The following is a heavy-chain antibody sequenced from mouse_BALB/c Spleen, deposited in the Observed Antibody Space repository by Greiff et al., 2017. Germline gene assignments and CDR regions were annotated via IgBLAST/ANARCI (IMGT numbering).Heavy chain of an antibody. V-gene: IGHV1S137*01. D-gene: IGHD1-1*01. J-gene: IGHJ2*01. Sequence: VQLQESGAELVRPGVSVKISCKGSGYTFTDYAMHWVKQSHAKSLEWIGVISTYYGDASYNQKFKGKATMTVDKSSSTAYMELARLTSEDSAIYYCERGNYGSSYYFDYWGQGTTLTVSS. CDR2: ISTYYGDA. CDR3: ERGNYGSSYYFDY. CDR1: GYTFTDYA.